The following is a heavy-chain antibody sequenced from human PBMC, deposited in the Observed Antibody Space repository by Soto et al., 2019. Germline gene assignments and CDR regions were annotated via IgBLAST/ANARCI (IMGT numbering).Heavy chain of an antibody. J-gene: IGHJ6*02. D-gene: IGHD2-2*01. Sequence: QVQLVQSGAEVKTPGSSVKVSCKASGGTFSSFLMGWVRQAPGQGLEWMGGIIPVFGTATYAQKFQGRVTITADDSTSTVHMELSGLKSEDTAVYYCILDCTSMSCYGYLGVDVWGQGTTVTVSS. CDR3: ILDCTSMSCYGYLGVDV. CDR2: IIPVFGTA. V-gene: IGHV1-69*01. CDR1: GGTFSSFL.